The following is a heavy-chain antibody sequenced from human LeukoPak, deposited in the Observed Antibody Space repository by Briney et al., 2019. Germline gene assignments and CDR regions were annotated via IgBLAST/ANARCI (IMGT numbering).Heavy chain of an antibody. J-gene: IGHJ4*02. CDR3: ATLPAAADVDY. Sequence: GGSLRLSCAGSGFTFSSYWMSWVRQAPGKGLEWVANIRQDGNEKYYVDSVKGRFTISRDNAKKSLYLQMNSLRAEDTAVYYCATLPAAADVDYWGQGTLVTVSS. CDR1: GFTFSSYW. CDR2: IRQDGNEK. V-gene: IGHV3-7*03. D-gene: IGHD2-2*01.